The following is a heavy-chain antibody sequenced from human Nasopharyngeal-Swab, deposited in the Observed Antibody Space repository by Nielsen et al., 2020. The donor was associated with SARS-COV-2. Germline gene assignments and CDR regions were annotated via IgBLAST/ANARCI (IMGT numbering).Heavy chain of an antibody. D-gene: IGHD2-2*01. V-gene: IGHV1-2*02. J-gene: IGHJ6*02. Sequence: ASVKVSCKASGYTFTGYYMHRVRQAPGQGLEWMGWINPNSGGTNYAQKFQGRVTMTRDTSISTAYMELSRLRSDDTAVYYCARDSDIVVVPAANYYYYGMDVWGQGTTVTVSS. CDR3: ARDSDIVVVPAANYYYYGMDV. CDR2: INPNSGGT. CDR1: GYTFTGYY.